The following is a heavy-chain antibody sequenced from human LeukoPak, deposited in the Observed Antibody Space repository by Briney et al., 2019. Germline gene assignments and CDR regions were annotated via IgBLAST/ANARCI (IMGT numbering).Heavy chain of an antibody. CDR2: IKQDGSEK. V-gene: IGHV3-7*03. CDR3: ARAKPKNMVRGLIMRRESRYYFDY. D-gene: IGHD3-10*01. CDR1: GFTFSTYW. Sequence: GGSLRLSCAASGFTFSTYWMSWVRQAPGKGLEWVANIKQDGSEKYYVDSVKGRFTISRDNAKNSLYLQMNSLRAEDTAVYYCARAKPKNMVRGLIMRRESRYYFDYWGQGTLVTVSS. J-gene: IGHJ4*02.